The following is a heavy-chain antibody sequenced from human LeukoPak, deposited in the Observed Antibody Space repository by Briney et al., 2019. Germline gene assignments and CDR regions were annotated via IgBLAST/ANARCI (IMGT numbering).Heavy chain of an antibody. V-gene: IGHV3-48*01. CDR1: GFTFSSYS. CDR2: ISSSSSTI. CDR3: APLYYDSILMSDD. J-gene: IGHJ4*02. Sequence: GGSLRLSCAASGFTFSSYSMNWVRQAPGKGLEWVSYISSSSSTIYYADSVKGRFTISRDNTKNSLYLQMNSLRAEDTAVYYCAPLYYDSILMSDDWGQGTLVTVSS. D-gene: IGHD3-22*01.